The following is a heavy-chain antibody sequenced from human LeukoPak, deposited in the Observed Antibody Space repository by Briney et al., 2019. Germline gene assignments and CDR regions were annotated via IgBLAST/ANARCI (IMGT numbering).Heavy chain of an antibody. D-gene: IGHD2-2*01. CDR2: IYTSGST. CDR3: AREWIVVVPAALKSYYYYYGMDV. J-gene: IGHJ6*02. Sequence: SETLSLTCTVSGGSISSYYWSWIRQPAGKGLEWIGRIYTSGSTNYNPSLKSRVTMSVDTSKNQFSLKLSSVTAADTAVYYRAREWIVVVPAALKSYYYYYGMDVWGQGTTVTVSS. CDR1: GGSISSYY. V-gene: IGHV4-4*07.